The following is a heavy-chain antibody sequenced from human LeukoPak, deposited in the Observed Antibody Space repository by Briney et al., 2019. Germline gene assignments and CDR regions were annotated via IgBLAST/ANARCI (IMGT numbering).Heavy chain of an antibody. CDR1: GFTFSSYA. D-gene: IGHD4-17*01. J-gene: IGHJ1*01. Sequence: PGGSLGLSCAASGFTFSSYAMSWVRQAPGKGLEWVSAISGSGGSTYYADSVKGRFTISRDNSKNTLYLQMNSLRAEDTAVYYCAKDDSWAYGEMLYFQHWGQGTLVTVSS. CDR3: AKDDSWAYGEMLYFQH. V-gene: IGHV3-23*01. CDR2: ISGSGGST.